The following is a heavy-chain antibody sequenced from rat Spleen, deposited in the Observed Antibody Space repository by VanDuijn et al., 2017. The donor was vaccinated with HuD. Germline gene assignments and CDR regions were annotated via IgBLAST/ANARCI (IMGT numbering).Heavy chain of an antibody. D-gene: IGHD1-10*01. CDR3: TRPNNPYWYFDF. CDR1: GFSVTSYY. Sequence: QVQLKESGPGLVQPSQTLSLTCSVAGFSVTSYYVHWVRQPPGKGLVWMGVIWNNGGTRYNSALKSRLSISKDTSKSQVFLKMNSLQTEDTAIYFCTRPNNPYWYFDFWGPGTVVTVSS. CDR2: IWNNGGT. V-gene: IGHV2-41*01. J-gene: IGHJ1*01.